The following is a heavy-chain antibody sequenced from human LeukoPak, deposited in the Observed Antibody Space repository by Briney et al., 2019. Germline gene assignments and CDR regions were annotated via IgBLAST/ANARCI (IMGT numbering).Heavy chain of an antibody. D-gene: IGHD5-18*01. CDR1: GGSISSYY. CDR2: IYYSGST. Sequence: PSETLSLTCTVSGGSISSYYWSWIRQPPGKGLEWIGYIYYSGSTNYNPSLKSRVTISVDTSKNQFSLKLSSVTAADTAVYYCARGTAITYYYMDVWGKGTTVTVSS. V-gene: IGHV4-59*01. J-gene: IGHJ6*03. CDR3: ARGTAITYYYMDV.